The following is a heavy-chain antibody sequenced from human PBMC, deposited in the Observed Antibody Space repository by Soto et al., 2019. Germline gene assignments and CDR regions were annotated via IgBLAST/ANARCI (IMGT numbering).Heavy chain of an antibody. Sequence: ASVKVSCKASGNTFTNFGVTWVRQAPGQGLEWMGWINPNSGDTNSAQKFQGRVTMTRDTSISTAYMELSRLRSDDTAVYYCARVPCITTTCSPLNWFDPWAQGPRSPSPQ. J-gene: IGHJ5*02. CDR2: INPNSGDT. CDR1: GNTFTNFG. V-gene: IGHV1-2*02. CDR3: ARVPCITTTCSPLNWFDP. D-gene: IGHD2-2*01.